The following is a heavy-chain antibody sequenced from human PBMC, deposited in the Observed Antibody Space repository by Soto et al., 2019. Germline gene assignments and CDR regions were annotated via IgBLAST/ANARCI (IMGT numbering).Heavy chain of an antibody. J-gene: IGHJ4*02. CDR1: GGSIISGGYY. CDR3: ARVGESGYEGGYYFDY. CDR2: IHDSGST. D-gene: IGHD5-12*01. Sequence: PSETLSLTCTVSGGSIISGGYYWTWIRQHPGKGLEWIGYIHDSGSTDYNPSLKSRLTILVDPSKNQFSLSLSSVTAADTAVYYCARVGESGYEGGYYFDYWGQGTLVTVSS. V-gene: IGHV4-31*03.